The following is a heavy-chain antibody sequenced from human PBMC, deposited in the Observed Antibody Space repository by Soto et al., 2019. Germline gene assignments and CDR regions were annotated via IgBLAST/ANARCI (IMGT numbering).Heavy chain of an antibody. Sequence: QVQLVESGGGVVQPGRSLRLSCAASEFTFSRHGMHCVRQAPGKGLQWVGVICSDGSNEVYADSAKGRLIISRDNPKNILYLQRNSLRAEDTAVYYCTRERTFGDNKHNYMDVWGTGITVTVSS. D-gene: IGHD3-10*01. CDR3: TRERTFGDNKHNYMDV. V-gene: IGHV3-33*01. CDR2: ICSDGSNE. CDR1: EFTFSRHG. J-gene: IGHJ6*03.